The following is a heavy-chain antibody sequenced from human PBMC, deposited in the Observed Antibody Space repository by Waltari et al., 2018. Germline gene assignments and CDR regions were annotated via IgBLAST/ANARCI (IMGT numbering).Heavy chain of an antibody. CDR2: IYYSGST. Sequence: KESGPTLVKPTQTLTLTCTFSGFSLSTSGVGVGWIRQPPGKGLEWIGSIYYSGSTYYNPSLKSRVTISVDTSKNQFSLKLSSVTAADTAVYYCAKHISRSGWYWFDPWGQGTLVTVSS. D-gene: IGHD6-19*01. V-gene: IGHV4-39*07. CDR1: GFSLSTSGVG. CDR3: AKHISRSGWYWFDP. J-gene: IGHJ5*02.